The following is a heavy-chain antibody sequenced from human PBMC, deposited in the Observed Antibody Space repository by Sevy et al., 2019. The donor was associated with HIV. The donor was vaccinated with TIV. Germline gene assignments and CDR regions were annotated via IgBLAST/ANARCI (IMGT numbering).Heavy chain of an antibody. D-gene: IGHD3-3*01. CDR2: MNPNSGNT. CDR3: ARGGKGRFLEWLPDYYYYYGMDV. CDR1: GYTFTSYD. J-gene: IGHJ6*02. V-gene: IGHV1-8*01. Sequence: ASVKVSCKASGYTFTSYDINWVRQATGQGLEWMGWMNPNSGNTGYAQKFQGRVTMTRNTSISTADMELSSLRSEDTAVYYCARGGKGRFLEWLPDYYYYYGMDVWGQGTTVTVSS.